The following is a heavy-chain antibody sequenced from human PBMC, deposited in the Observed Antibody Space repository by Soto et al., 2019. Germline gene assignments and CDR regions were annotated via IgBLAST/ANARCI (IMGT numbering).Heavy chain of an antibody. CDR2: ISGSGGST. J-gene: IGHJ6*02. Sequence: GGSLRLSCAASGFTFRSYAMSGVRQAPGKGLEWVSAISGSGGSTYYADSVKGRFTISRDNSKNTLYLQMNRLRAEDTAVYYCAKVRARGGMDVWGQGTTVTVSS. CDR3: AKVRARGGMDV. CDR1: GFTFRSYA. V-gene: IGHV3-23*01.